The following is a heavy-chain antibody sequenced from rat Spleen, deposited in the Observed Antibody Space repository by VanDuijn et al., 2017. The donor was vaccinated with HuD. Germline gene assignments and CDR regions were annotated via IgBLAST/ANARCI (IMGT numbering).Heavy chain of an antibody. CDR1: GFTFSNYD. CDR3: ARCFDL. J-gene: IGHJ2*01. Sequence: EVQLVESGGGLVQPGGSMKLSCAASGFTFSNYDMAWVRQAPTKGLEWVASMSYDGSSTYYRDSVRGRFSISRDNAKSILYLQMDSLRSEDTATYYCARCFDLWGQGVMVTVSS. V-gene: IGHV5-25*01. CDR2: MSYDGSST.